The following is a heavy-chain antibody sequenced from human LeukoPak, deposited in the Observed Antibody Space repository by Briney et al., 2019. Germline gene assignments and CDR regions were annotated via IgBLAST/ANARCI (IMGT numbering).Heavy chain of an antibody. V-gene: IGHV3-30*02. CDR1: GFTFSDYA. CDR3: AKFTASVVVAATETAFDI. Sequence: GGSLRLSCAASGFTFSDYAMVWVRHTPGKGLEWMAFIRFDGTNKYYADSVKGRFTISRDNSKNTLYLQMNSLRAEDTAVYYCAKFTASVVVAATETAFDIWGQGTMVTVSS. CDR2: IRFDGTNK. J-gene: IGHJ3*02. D-gene: IGHD2-15*01.